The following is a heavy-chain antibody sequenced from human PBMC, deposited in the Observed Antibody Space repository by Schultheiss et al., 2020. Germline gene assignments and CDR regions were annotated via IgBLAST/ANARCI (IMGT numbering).Heavy chain of an antibody. CDR2: TYYRSKWYN. D-gene: IGHD5-12*01. J-gene: IGHJ5*02. CDR1: GDSVSSYSAA. CDR3: ARRVVATIISNWFDP. V-gene: IGHV6-1*01. Sequence: SETLSLTCAISGDSVSSYSAAWNWNRPSPSRGLEWQGRTYYRSKWYNDYAVSVKSRIIINPDPSRNQFSLQLCAVTAADTAVYYCARRVVATIISNWFDPWGQGTLVTVS.